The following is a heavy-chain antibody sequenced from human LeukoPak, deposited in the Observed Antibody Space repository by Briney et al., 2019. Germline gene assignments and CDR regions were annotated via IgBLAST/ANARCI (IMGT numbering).Heavy chain of an antibody. CDR2: IYTSGST. CDR3: ARDGRDSFYGMDV. Sequence: SQTLSLTCTVSGGSISSGGYYWSWIRQPAGKGLEWIGRIYTSGSTNYNPSLKSRVTMSVDTSKNQFSLKLSSVTAADTAVYYCARDGRDSFYGMDVWGQGTTVTVSS. CDR1: GGSISSGGYY. D-gene: IGHD1-26*01. V-gene: IGHV4-61*02. J-gene: IGHJ6*02.